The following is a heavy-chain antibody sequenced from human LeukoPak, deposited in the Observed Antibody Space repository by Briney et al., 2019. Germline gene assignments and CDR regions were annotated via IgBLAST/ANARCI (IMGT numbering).Heavy chain of an antibody. CDR3: ARVFTYYDFWSGYYETRGVSYYFDY. J-gene: IGHJ4*02. CDR1: GYTFTGYY. CDR2: INPNSGGT. Sequence: ASVKVSCKASGYTFTGYYMHRVRQAPGQGLEWMGWINPNSGGTNYAQKFQGRVTMTRDTSISTAYMELSRLRSDDTAVYYCARVFTYYDFWSGYYETRGVSYYFDYWGQGTLVTVSS. V-gene: IGHV1-2*02. D-gene: IGHD3-3*01.